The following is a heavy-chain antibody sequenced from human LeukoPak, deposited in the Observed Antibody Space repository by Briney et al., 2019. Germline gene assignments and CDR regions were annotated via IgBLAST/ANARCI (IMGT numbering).Heavy chain of an antibody. CDR1: GGSFSDFY. D-gene: IGHD6-19*01. Sequence: PSETLSLTCAVYGGSFSDFYWTWIRQPPGKGLEWIGEINHSGGTNYNPSLKSRVTISVDTSKNQFSLKLNSVTAADTAVYYCARGGGSSGWCHDHWGQGILVTVSS. CDR2: INHSGGT. J-gene: IGHJ4*02. V-gene: IGHV4-34*01. CDR3: ARGGGSSGWCHDH.